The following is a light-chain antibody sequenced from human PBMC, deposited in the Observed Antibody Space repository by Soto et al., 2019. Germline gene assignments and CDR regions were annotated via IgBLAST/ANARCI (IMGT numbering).Light chain of an antibody. Sequence: DLQMTQSPSTLSAFVGEGVTIACRVSQYIGIYLAWYQQKPGKGPKLLIYDASNLESGIPSRFSGSGSGTKFTLTISSLQPDDFATYYCQQYHTYPTWTFGPGTKV. V-gene: IGKV1-5*01. CDR3: QQYHTYPTWT. CDR1: QYIGIY. J-gene: IGKJ1*01. CDR2: DAS.